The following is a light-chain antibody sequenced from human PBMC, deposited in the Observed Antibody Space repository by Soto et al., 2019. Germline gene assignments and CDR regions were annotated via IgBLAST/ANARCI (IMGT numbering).Light chain of an antibody. CDR2: AAS. J-gene: IGKJ1*01. Sequence: DIQMTQSPPSLSASVGDRVTITCRASQNIRSFLNWYQEKPGKAPKVLISAASSLQSGVPSRFSGSGSGTEFTLTISSLQPADSATYYCQQSYSTRWTFGQGTKVEIK. CDR1: QNIRSF. CDR3: QQSYSTRWT. V-gene: IGKV1-39*01.